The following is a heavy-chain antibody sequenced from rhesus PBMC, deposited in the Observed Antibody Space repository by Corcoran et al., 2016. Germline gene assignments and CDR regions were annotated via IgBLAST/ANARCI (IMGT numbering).Heavy chain of an antibody. CDR3: ARGLYCAGSGCYGLLGFDY. V-gene: IGHV4-73*01. D-gene: IGHD2-21*01. Sequence: QVKLQQWGEGLVKPSETLSFTCAVYGGSISGYYYWSWIRQAPGKGLGWIGKIDGNRASTNYNPPLKNRVTVSKDTSKNQFSLKLSSVTAADTAVYYCARGLYCAGSGCYGLLGFDYWGQGVLVTVSS. J-gene: IGHJ4*01. CDR2: IDGNRAST. CDR1: GGSISGYYY.